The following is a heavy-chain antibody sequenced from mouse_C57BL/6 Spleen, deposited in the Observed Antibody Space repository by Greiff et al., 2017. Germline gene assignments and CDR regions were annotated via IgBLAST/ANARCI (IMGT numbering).Heavy chain of an antibody. D-gene: IGHD2-2*01. CDR1: GFSLTSYG. CDR3: AKGDYGYEGGLDY. CDR2: IWRGGGT. J-gene: IGHJ3*01. V-gene: IGHV2-5*01. Sequence: QVQLQQSGPGLVQPSQSLSITCTVSGFSLTSYGVHWVRQSPGKGLEWLGVIWRGGGTAFNAAFMSRLGITKDNSTSKVFVKMNSLQADDTAIYYCAKGDYGYEGGLDYWGQGTLVTVSA.